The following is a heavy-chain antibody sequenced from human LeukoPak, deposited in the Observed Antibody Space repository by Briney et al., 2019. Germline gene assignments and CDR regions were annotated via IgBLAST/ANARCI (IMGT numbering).Heavy chain of an antibody. CDR1: GGSISSGGYY. D-gene: IGHD5-24*01. CDR2: IYYSGST. J-gene: IGHJ3*02. V-gene: IGHV4-31*03. CDR3: ARWRHGYNSVDAFDI. Sequence: SQTPSLTCTVSGGSISSGGYYWSWIRQHPGKGLEWIGYIYYSGSTYYNPSLKSRVTISVDTSKNQFSLKLSSVTAADTAVYYCARWRHGYNSVDAFDIWGQGLMVTVSS.